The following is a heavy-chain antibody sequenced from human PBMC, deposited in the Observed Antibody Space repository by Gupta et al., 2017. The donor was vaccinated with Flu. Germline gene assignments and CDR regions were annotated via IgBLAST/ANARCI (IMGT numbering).Heavy chain of an antibody. Sequence: EQLLQTGPEVKTPGESLRISCEGSGYRFGSSWVAWVRHKPGKGPGGMGRIWPADSTVQYSPSFQGLVSISVDKSTDTAFLQWRRLKASDSAMYYCAKQGAAAAYGLDVWGQGTSVAVSS. CDR3: AKQGAAAAYGLDV. D-gene: IGHD6-25*01. CDR2: IWPADSTV. V-gene: IGHV5-51*01. J-gene: IGHJ6*02. CDR1: GYRFGSSW.